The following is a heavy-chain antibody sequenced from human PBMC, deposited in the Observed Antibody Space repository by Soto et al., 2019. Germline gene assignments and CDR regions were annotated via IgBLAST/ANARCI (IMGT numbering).Heavy chain of an antibody. CDR1: GYTFTSYG. V-gene: IGHV1-18*01. D-gene: IGHD2-2*01. Sequence: QVQLVQSGAEVKKPGASVKVSCKASGYTFTSYGISWVRQAPGQGLERMGWISAYNGNTNYAQKLQGRVIMTTDTSTSTAYMELRSLRSDDTAVYYCARSGYCSSTSCYRPWFDPWGQGTLVTVSS. CDR3: ARSGYCSSTSCYRPWFDP. CDR2: ISAYNGNT. J-gene: IGHJ5*02.